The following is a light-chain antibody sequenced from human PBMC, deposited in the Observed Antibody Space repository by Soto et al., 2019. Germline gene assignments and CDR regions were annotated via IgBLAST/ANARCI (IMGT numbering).Light chain of an antibody. Sequence: QSVLTQPPSASGTPGQRVTISCSGSSSNIGSNTVNWYQQLPGTAPKVVIFGNDRRPSGIPDRFSGSKSGTSATLDITGLQTGDEADYYCETWDSSLNAHVFGSGTKVTVL. V-gene: IGLV1-44*01. J-gene: IGLJ1*01. CDR1: SSNIGSNT. CDR2: GND. CDR3: ETWDSSLNAHV.